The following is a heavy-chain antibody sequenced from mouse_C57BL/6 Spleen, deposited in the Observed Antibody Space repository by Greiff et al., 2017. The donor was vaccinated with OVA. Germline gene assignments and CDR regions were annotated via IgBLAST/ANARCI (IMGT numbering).Heavy chain of an antibody. Sequence: VQLQQSGPELVKPGASVKISCKASGYTFTDYYMNWVKQSHGKSLEWIGDINPNNGGTSYNQKFKGKATLTVDKSSSTAYMARRSLTSEDSAVYYCARGYGSSYYYWGQGTTLTVSS. J-gene: IGHJ2*01. D-gene: IGHD1-1*01. CDR3: ARGYGSSYYY. V-gene: IGHV1-26*01. CDR1: GYTFTDYY. CDR2: INPNNGGT.